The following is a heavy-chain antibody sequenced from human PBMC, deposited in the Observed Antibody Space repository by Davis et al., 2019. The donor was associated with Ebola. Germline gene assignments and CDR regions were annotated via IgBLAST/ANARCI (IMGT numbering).Heavy chain of an antibody. CDR1: GFTFSSYA. CDR3: ARSVVLVAATILY. J-gene: IGHJ4*02. Sequence: PGGSLRLSCAASGFTFSSYAMHWVRQAPGKGLEWVAIISYDGSNKYYADSVKGRFTISRDNSKNTLYLQMNSLRAEDTAVYYCARSVVLVAATILYWGQGTLVTVSS. CDR2: ISYDGSNK. D-gene: IGHD2-15*01. V-gene: IGHV3-30*04.